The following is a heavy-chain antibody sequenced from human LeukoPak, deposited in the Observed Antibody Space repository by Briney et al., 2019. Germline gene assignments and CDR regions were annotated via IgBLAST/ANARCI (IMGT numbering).Heavy chain of an antibody. D-gene: IGHD3-3*01. J-gene: IGHJ4*02. V-gene: IGHV4-34*01. Sequence: SETLSLTCAVYGGSFSGYYWSWIRQPPGKGLEWIGEINHSGSTNYNPSLKSRVTISVDTSKNQFSLKLSSVTAADTAVYYCAGGYDFWSGYYSRFDYWGQGTLVTVSS. CDR2: INHSGST. CDR3: AGGYDFWSGYYSRFDY. CDR1: GGSFSGYY.